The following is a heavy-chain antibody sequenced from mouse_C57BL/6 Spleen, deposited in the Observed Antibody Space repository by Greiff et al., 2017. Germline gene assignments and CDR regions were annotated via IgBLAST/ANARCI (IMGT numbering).Heavy chain of an antibody. V-gene: IGHV1-82*01. CDR2: IYPGDGDT. Sequence: QVQLQQSGPELVKPGASVKISCKASGYAFSSSWMNWVKQRPGKGLEWIGRIYPGDGDTNYNGKFKGKATLTADKSSSTAYMQLSSLTSEDSAVYFCAREGEKKIYGDFDVWGTGTTVTVSS. J-gene: IGHJ1*03. CDR3: AREGEKKIYGDFDV. D-gene: IGHD1-2*01. CDR1: GYAFSSSW.